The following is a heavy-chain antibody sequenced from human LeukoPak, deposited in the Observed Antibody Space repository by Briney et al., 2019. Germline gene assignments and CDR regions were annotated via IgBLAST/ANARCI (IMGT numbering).Heavy chain of an antibody. CDR3: AKDGRGSYLDYYYYYYMDV. V-gene: IGHV3-74*01. CDR2: INSGGSST. CDR1: GFSFSTYW. Sequence: PGGSLRLSCAASGFSFSTYWMHWVRQAPGKGLVWVSRINSGGSSTSYADSEKGRFTISRDNSKNTLYLQMNSLRAEDTAVYYCAKDGRGSYLDYYYYYYMDVWGKGTTVTVSS. J-gene: IGHJ6*03. D-gene: IGHD1-26*01.